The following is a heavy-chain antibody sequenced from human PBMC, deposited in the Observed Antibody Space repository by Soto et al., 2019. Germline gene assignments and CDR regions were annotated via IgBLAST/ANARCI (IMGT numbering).Heavy chain of an antibody. V-gene: IGHV1-18*01. CDR2: ISAYNGNT. Sequence: VSLKVSCKASGYTFTSYGISWVRQAPGQGLEWMGWISAYNGNTNYAQKLQGRVTMTTDTSTSTAYMELRSLRSDDTAVYYCARDQRITMVRGVFDPWGQGTLVTVSS. D-gene: IGHD3-10*01. CDR1: GYTFTSYG. J-gene: IGHJ5*02. CDR3: ARDQRITMVRGVFDP.